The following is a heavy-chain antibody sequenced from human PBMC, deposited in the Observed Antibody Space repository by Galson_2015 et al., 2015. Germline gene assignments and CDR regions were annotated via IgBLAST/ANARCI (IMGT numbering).Heavy chain of an antibody. V-gene: IGHV3-30*18. J-gene: IGHJ4*02. CDR3: AKDSGFTIAVAAYFDY. CDR1: GFTFSSYG. CDR2: ISYDGSNK. Sequence: SLRLSCAASGFTFSSYGVHWVRQAPGKGLEWVAVISYDGSNKYYADSVKGRFTISRDNSKNTLYLQMNSLRAEDTAVYYCAKDSGFTIAVAAYFDYWGQGTLVTVSS. D-gene: IGHD6-19*01.